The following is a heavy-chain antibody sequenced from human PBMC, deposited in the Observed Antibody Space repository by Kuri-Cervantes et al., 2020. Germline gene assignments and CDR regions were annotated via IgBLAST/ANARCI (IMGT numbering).Heavy chain of an antibody. Sequence: GGSLRLSCAASGFTFSSYGMHWVRQAPGKGLEWVAVIWYDGSNKYYADSVKGRFTISRDNSKNTLYLQMNSLRAEDTAVYYCAEDGSLGMRASDIWGQGTMVTVSS. V-gene: IGHV3-30*02. CDR1: GFTFSSYG. CDR2: IWYDGSNK. J-gene: IGHJ3*02. D-gene: IGHD1-26*01. CDR3: AEDGSLGMRASDI.